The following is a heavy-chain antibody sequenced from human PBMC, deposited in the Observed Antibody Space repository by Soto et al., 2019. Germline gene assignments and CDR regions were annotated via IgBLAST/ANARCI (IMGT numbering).Heavy chain of an antibody. D-gene: IGHD2-15*01. CDR1: GGSVSSGSYY. J-gene: IGHJ6*02. CDR2: IYYSGST. Sequence: SEPLSLTCTVSGGSVSSGSYYWSWIRQPPGKGLEWIGYIYYSGSTNYNPSLKSRVTISVDTSKNQFSLKLSSVTAADTAVYYCARYAVVATTYYYYGMDVWGQGTTVTVSS. V-gene: IGHV4-61*01. CDR3: ARYAVVATTYYYYGMDV.